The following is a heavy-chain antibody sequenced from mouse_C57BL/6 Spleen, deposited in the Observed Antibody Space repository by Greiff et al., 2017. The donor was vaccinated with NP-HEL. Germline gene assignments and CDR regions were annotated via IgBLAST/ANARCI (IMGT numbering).Heavy chain of an antibody. J-gene: IGHJ3*01. CDR2: IYPGDGDT. CDR1: GYAFSSSW. V-gene: IGHV1-82*01. Sequence: QVQLQQSGPELVKPGASVKISCKASGYAFSSSWMNWVKQRPGKGLEWIGRIYPGDGDTNYNGKFKGKATLTADKSSSTAYMRLSSLTSEDSAVYFCARSYSFAWFAYWGQGTLVTVSA. D-gene: IGHD2-12*01. CDR3: ARSYSFAWFAY.